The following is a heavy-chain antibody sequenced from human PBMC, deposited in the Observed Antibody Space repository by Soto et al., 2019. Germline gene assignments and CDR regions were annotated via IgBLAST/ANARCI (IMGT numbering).Heavy chain of an antibody. J-gene: IGHJ6*02. Sequence: XGSLRLSCAASGFTFSSYAMHWVRQAPGKGLDWVAVISYDGSNKYYADSVKGRFTISRDNSKNTPYLQMNSLRAEDTAVYYCARDLKYCTNGVCYPSDYGMDVWGQGTTVTVSS. CDR3: ARDLKYCTNGVCYPSDYGMDV. CDR1: GFTFSSYA. CDR2: ISYDGSNK. D-gene: IGHD2-8*01. V-gene: IGHV3-30-3*01.